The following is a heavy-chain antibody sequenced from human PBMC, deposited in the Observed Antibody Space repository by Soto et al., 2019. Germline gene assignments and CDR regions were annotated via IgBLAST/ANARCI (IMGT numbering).Heavy chain of an antibody. V-gene: IGHV3-7*01. J-gene: IGHJ4*02. CDR2: IKQDGSEK. CDR3: ARSGGLVGSSSVFLV. CDR1: GFTLSSYW. D-gene: IGHD6-6*01. Sequence: EVQLVESGGGLVKPGGSLRLSCAASGFTLSSYWMSWVRQAPGKGLGWVANIKQDGSEKYYVGSVKGRFTISRDNGKNSLFLQMNTLRAEDTAVYYCARSGGLVGSSSVFLVWGQGTLVTVSS.